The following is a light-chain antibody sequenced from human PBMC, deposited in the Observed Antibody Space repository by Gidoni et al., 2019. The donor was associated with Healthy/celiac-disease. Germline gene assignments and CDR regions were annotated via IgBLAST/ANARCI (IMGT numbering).Light chain of an antibody. CDR2: GAS. V-gene: IGKV3-15*01. J-gene: IGKJ4*02. CDR1: QSVSSY. CDR3: QQYYRWPFT. Sequence: VMTQSPATLSVSPGKRATLSCGSSQSVSSYLAWYQQKPGQAPRLLIYGASTRATGIPARFSGSGSGTEFTLTISSLQSEDFAVYYCQQYYRWPFTFGEGTKVEIK.